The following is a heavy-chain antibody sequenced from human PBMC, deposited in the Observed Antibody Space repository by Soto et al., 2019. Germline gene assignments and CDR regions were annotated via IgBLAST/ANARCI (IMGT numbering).Heavy chain of an antibody. CDR2: IYYSGST. D-gene: IGHD6-6*01. Sequence: TLSLTCTVSGGSISSGGYYWSWIRQHPGKGLEWIGYIYYSGSTYYNPSLKSRVTISVDTSKNQFSLKLSSVTAADTAVYYCARDAARDYYYYGMDVWGQGTTVTVSS. V-gene: IGHV4-31*03. J-gene: IGHJ6*02. CDR3: ARDAARDYYYYGMDV. CDR1: GGSISSGGYY.